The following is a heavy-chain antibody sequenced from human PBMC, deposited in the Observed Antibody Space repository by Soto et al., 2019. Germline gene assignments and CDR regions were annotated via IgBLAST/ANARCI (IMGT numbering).Heavy chain of an antibody. CDR1: GFTFSGSD. CDR3: VRETGFTTTSDAFNI. Sequence: EVQLVESGGGLVQPGGSLRLSCAASGFTFSGSDMNWVRHTRGKGLEWVSGIGTGGDTYYADSVRGRFTISREDAKGSLYLQMNSLRVEDTAVYYCVRETGFTTTSDAFNIWSQGTMVTVSS. J-gene: IGHJ3*02. D-gene: IGHD1-1*01. CDR2: IGTGGDT. V-gene: IGHV3-13*01.